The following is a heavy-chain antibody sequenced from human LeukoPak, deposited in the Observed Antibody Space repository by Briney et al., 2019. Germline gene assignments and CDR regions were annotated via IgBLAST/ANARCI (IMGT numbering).Heavy chain of an antibody. V-gene: IGHV3-7*01. CDR3: ARDRRGYYYYYMDV. J-gene: IGHJ6*03. Sequence: GGSLRLSCAACGFTFSSYWMSWVRQAPGKGLEWVANIKQDGSEKYYVDSVKGRFTISRDNAKNSLYLQMNSLRAEDTAGYYCARDRRGYYYYYMDVWGKGTTVTISS. CDR1: GFTFSSYW. CDR2: IKQDGSEK.